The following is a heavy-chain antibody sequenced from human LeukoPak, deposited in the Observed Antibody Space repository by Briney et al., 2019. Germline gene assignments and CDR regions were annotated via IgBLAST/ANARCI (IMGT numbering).Heavy chain of an antibody. CDR2: ISGSSSAI. Sequence: GGSLRLSCAASGFTFSSYSMNWVRQAPGKGLEWVSYISGSSSAIYYADSVGGRFTISRDNAKNSLHLQMNSLRVEDTAVYYCAIDRRYWGQGTLVTVSS. J-gene: IGHJ4*02. CDR1: GFTFSSYS. V-gene: IGHV3-48*01. CDR3: AIDRRY.